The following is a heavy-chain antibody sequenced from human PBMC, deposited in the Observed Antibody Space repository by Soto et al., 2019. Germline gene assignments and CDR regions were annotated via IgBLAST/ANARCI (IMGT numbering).Heavy chain of an antibody. J-gene: IGHJ6*02. CDR2: IYYSGNT. CDR1: GGSIRSGGYY. Sequence: SETLSLTCTVSGGSIRSGGYYWSWVRQKPRRGLEWIGNIYYSGNTYYNPSFKSRLTISVDKSKNQFSLNLSSVTAAATAVYYCARDRLMASAGTARHYFGLDFWCQGTTVTVSS. V-gene: IGHV4-31*03. D-gene: IGHD2-8*01. CDR3: ARDRLMASAGTARHYFGLDF.